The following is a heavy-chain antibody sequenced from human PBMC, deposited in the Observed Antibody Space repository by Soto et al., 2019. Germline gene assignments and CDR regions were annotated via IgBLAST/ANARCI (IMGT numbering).Heavy chain of an antibody. CDR3: TSPRSVGYCTNGVCSSMDV. CDR2: IRSKANSYAT. Sequence: EVQLVESGGGLVQPGGSLKLSCAASGFTFSGSAMHWVRQASGKGLEWVCRIRSKANSYATAYAASVKGRFTISRDDSKNTAYLQMNSLKTEETAVYYCTSPRSVGYCTNGVCSSMDVWGQGTTVTVSS. V-gene: IGHV3-73*02. CDR1: GFTFSGSA. D-gene: IGHD2-8*01. J-gene: IGHJ6*02.